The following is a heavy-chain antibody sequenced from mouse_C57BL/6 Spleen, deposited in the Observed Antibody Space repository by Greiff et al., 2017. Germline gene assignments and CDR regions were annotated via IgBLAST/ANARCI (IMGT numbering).Heavy chain of an antibody. J-gene: IGHJ2*01. CDR1: GYAFSSYW. CDR2: IYPGDGDT. CDR3: ARRDPDYFDY. V-gene: IGHV1-80*01. Sequence: QVQLQQSGAELVKPGASVKISCKASGYAFSSYWMNWVKQRPGKGLAWIGQIYPGDGDTNYNGKFKGKATLTAEKSSSTAYMQLSSLTSEDSAVYFCARRDPDYFDYWGQGTTLTVSS.